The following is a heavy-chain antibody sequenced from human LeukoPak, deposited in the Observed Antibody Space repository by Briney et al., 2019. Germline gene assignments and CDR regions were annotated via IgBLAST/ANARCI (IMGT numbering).Heavy chain of an antibody. Sequence: GESLKISCKGSGYSFTSYWIGWVRQMPGKGLEWMGIIYPGDSDTRYSPSFQGQVTISADKSISTAYLQWSSLKASDTAMYYCARQRVDCSSTGCYGGWFDPWGQGTLVTVSS. D-gene: IGHD2-2*01. CDR3: ARQRVDCSSTGCYGGWFDP. J-gene: IGHJ5*02. V-gene: IGHV5-51*01. CDR1: GYSFTSYW. CDR2: IYPGDSDT.